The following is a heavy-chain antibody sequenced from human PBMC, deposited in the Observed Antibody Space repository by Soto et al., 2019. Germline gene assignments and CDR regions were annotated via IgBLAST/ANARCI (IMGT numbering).Heavy chain of an antibody. J-gene: IGHJ6*02. Sequence: QVQVVESGGGVVQPGRSLRLSCAASGFTFSSYGMHWVRQAPGKGLEWVALVWYDGGNKYYADSVKGRFTISRDNSKNTLYLQITSLRDEDTAVYYCVRAAGYSGNDYVYYYGMDVWGQGTTVTVSS. CDR3: VRAAGYSGNDYVYYYGMDV. CDR1: GFTFSSYG. V-gene: IGHV3-33*01. D-gene: IGHD5-12*01. CDR2: VWYDGGNK.